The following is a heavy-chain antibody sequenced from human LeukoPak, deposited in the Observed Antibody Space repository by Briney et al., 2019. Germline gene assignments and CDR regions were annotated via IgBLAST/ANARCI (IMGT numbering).Heavy chain of an antibody. CDR3: AGGHSSGYYPIDY. CDR2: ISSSGSTI. D-gene: IGHD3-22*01. V-gene: IGHV3-48*03. Sequence: GGSLRLSCAASGFTFSSYEMNWVRQAPGKGLEWVSYISSSGSTIYYADSVKGRFTISRDNAKNSLYLQMNSLRAEGTAVYYCAGGHSSGYYPIDYWGQGTLVTVSS. J-gene: IGHJ4*02. CDR1: GFTFSSYE.